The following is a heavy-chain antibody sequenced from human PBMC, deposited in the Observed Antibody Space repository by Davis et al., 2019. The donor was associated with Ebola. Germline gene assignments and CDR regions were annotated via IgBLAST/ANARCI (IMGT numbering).Heavy chain of an antibody. CDR2: IKSKTDGGTT. Sequence: GESLKISCAASGFTFSSYWMSWVRQAPGKGLEWVGRIKSKTDGGTTDYAAPVKGRFTISRDDSKNTLYLQMNSLKTEDTAVYYCTTGLVDYDYVWGSYLKGDYWGQGTLVTVSS. V-gene: IGHV3-15*01. CDR3: TTGLVDYDYVWGSYLKGDY. D-gene: IGHD3-16*02. CDR1: GFTFSSYW. J-gene: IGHJ4*02.